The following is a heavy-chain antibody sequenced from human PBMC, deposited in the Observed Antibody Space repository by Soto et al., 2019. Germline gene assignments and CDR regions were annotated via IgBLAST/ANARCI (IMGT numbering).Heavy chain of an antibody. Sequence: QVQLVQSGAEVKEPGASVTVSCRASGERFTDYYMHWVRQAPGQGLEWMGWINPNSGVTKYAQKFQGSVTMTRDTSIRTVYMQLSRLRFDDTAIYYCARESGGATATLDYYYFYMDVWGTGTTVTFSS. D-gene: IGHD5-12*01. CDR3: ARESGGATATLDYYYFYMDV. J-gene: IGHJ6*03. CDR1: GERFTDYY. CDR2: INPNSGVT. V-gene: IGHV1-2*04.